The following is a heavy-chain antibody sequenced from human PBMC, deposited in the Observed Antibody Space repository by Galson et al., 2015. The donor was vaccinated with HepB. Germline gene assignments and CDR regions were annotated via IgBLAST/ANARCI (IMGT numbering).Heavy chain of an antibody. CDR2: ISSSSSTI. CDR3: AREGPDCSSTSCYDYFDY. CDR1: GFTFSSYS. J-gene: IGHJ4*02. D-gene: IGHD2-2*01. V-gene: IGHV3-48*02. Sequence: SLRLSCAASGFTFSSYSMNWVRQAPGKGLEWVSYISSSSSTIYYADSVKGRFTISRDNAKNSLYLQMNSLRDEDTAVYYCAREGPDCSSTSCYDYFDYWGQGTLVTVSS.